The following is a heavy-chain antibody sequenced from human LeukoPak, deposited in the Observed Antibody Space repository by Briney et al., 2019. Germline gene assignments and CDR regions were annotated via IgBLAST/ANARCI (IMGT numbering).Heavy chain of an antibody. J-gene: IGHJ4*02. D-gene: IGHD1-26*01. CDR2: IHHSGST. CDR3: ARHKGWELYS. V-gene: IGHV4-39*01. Sequence: SETLSLTCTVSGSSISSSTYYWGWIRQPPGQGLEWIGSIHHSGSTYYNPSRKSRAAISVNTSKNQFSRKLSSVSDADTAVSYCARHKGWELYSWGQGRLVTVSS. CDR1: GSSISSSTYY.